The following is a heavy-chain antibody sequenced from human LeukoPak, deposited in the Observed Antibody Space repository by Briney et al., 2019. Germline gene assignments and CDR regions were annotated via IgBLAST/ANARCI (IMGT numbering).Heavy chain of an antibody. Sequence: GGALRLSCAAAGFTIRSYSMNCGLQAPGEGLLGGSYISSSSSTIYYADSGKGRFTISRDNARNSLYLQMNSLRAEDTAVYYCARAGRGGDGYKAFDYWGQGTLVTVSS. CDR3: ARAGRGGDGYKAFDY. J-gene: IGHJ4*02. V-gene: IGHV3-48*01. CDR2: ISSSSSTI. CDR1: GFTIRSYS. D-gene: IGHD5-24*01.